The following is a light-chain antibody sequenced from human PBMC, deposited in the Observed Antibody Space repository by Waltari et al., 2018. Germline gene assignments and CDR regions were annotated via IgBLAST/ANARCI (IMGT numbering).Light chain of an antibody. J-gene: IGKJ1*01. CDR1: QSIGRY. Sequence: EIVLTQSPGTLSLCPGERATLSCRASQSIGRYLVWYQQKPGQAPRLHIYAASSRATGIPDRFSGSWSGTDFTLTISGLEPEDFAVYYCQNHERLPATFGQGTKVEIK. CDR2: AAS. V-gene: IGKV3-20*01. CDR3: QNHERLPAT.